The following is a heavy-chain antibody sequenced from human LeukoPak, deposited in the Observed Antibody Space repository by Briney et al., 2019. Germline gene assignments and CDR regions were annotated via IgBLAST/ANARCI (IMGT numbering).Heavy chain of an antibody. CDR3: ARGIAARMFDY. D-gene: IGHD6-6*01. CDR1: GGSFSGYY. V-gene: IGHV4-34*01. CDR2: INHSGST. J-gene: IGHJ4*02. Sequence: SETLSLTCAVYGGSFSGYYWSWIRHPPGKGLEWIGEINHSGSTNYNPSLKSRVTISVDTSKNQFSLKLSSVTAADTAVYYCARGIAARMFDYWGQGTLVTVSS.